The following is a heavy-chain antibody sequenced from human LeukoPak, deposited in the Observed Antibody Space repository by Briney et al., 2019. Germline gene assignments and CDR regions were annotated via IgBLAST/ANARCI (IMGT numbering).Heavy chain of an antibody. J-gene: IGHJ3*02. CDR3: ANPYI. CDR1: GFTFSSYS. CDR2: ITSSSGNI. D-gene: IGHD1-14*01. V-gene: IGHV3-21*01. Sequence: GSLRLSCVASGFTFSSYSMNWVRQAPGKGLGWVSSITSSSGNINYADSVKGRFTISRDNAKNSLYLQMNSLRAEDTAVCYCANPYIWGQGTMVTVSS.